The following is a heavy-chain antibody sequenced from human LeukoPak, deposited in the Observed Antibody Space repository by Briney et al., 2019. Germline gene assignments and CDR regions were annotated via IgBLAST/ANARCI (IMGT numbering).Heavy chain of an antibody. CDR1: GGSISSSNW. D-gene: IGHD3-10*01. V-gene: IGHV4-4*02. J-gene: IGHJ5*02. CDR2: INHSGST. Sequence: SGTLSLTCAVSGGSISSSNWWSWVRQPPGKGLEWIGEINHSGSTNYNPSLKSRVTISVDTSKNQFSLKLSSVTAADTAVYYCARHQTVLWFGELSAWFDPWGQGILVTVSS. CDR3: ARHQTVLWFGELSAWFDP.